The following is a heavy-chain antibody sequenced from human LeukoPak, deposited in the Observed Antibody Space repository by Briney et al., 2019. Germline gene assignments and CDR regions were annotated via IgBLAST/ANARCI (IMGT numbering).Heavy chain of an antibody. J-gene: IGHJ6*02. D-gene: IGHD6-6*01. Sequence: GASVKVSCKVSGYTLSELSMHWVRQAPGKGLEGMGGFDPEDGETIYAQKFQGRVTMTEDTSTDTAYMELSSLRSEDTAVYYCATGSIAARPRYYYGMDVWGQGTTVTVSS. CDR1: GYTLSELS. V-gene: IGHV1-24*01. CDR3: ATGSIAARPRYYYGMDV. CDR2: FDPEDGET.